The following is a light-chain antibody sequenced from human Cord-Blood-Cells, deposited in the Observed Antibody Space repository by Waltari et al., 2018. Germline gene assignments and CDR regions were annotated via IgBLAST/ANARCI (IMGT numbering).Light chain of an antibody. V-gene: IGKV3-20*01. J-gene: IGKJ1*01. CDR1: QRVSSSY. Sequence: EIVLTQSPGTLSLSPGDRATLPCRASQRVSSSYLAWYQQKPGQAPRLLIYGASSRATGIPDRFSGSGSGTDFTLTISRLEPEDFAVYYCQQYGSSSWTFGQGTKVEIK. CDR2: GAS. CDR3: QQYGSSSWT.